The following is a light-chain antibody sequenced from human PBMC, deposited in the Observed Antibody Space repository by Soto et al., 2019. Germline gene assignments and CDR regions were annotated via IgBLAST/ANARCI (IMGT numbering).Light chain of an antibody. CDR1: QSVSSSS. J-gene: IGKJ3*01. CDR2: GAS. CDR3: QYGRSHLFT. V-gene: IGKV3-20*01. Sequence: EIVLTQSPGTLSLSPGERATLSCRASQSVSSSSLAWYQQTPGQAPRLLIYGASSRATAIPDRFSGSGSGKDFTLTISRLEPEEFAVYYCQYGRSHLFTFGHGTTVDIK.